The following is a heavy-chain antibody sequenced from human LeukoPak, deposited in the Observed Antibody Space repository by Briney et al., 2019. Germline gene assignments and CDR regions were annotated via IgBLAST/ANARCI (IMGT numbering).Heavy chain of an antibody. J-gene: IGHJ5*02. CDR1: GGSISSYY. Sequence: ETLSLTCTVSGGSISSYYWSWIRQPPGKGLEWIGYIYYSGSTNYNPSLKSRVTISVDTSKNQFSLKLSSVTAADTAMYYCARSSGWSGFDPWGQGTLVTVSS. CDR3: ARSSGWSGFDP. CDR2: IYYSGST. V-gene: IGHV4-59*01. D-gene: IGHD6-19*01.